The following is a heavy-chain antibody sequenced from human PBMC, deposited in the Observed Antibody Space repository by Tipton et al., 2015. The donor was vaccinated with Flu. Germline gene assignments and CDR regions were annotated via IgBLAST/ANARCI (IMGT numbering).Heavy chain of an antibody. D-gene: IGHD5-18*01. CDR3: ARAPATAVAYV. CDR2: NYYSGSS. Sequence: TLSLTCTVSRGSISSGGAYWSWIRLHPGKGLEWIGCNYYSGSSYYNPTLKSRVSISVDTSKNQFSLKLSSETAADTAVYYCARAPATAVAYVWGQGTLVTISS. J-gene: IGHJ4*02. CDR1: RGSISSGGAY. V-gene: IGHV4-31*03.